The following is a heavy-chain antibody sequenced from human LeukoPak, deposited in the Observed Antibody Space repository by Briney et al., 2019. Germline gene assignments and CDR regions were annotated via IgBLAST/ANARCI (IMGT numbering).Heavy chain of an antibody. CDR2: INPSGGST. D-gene: IGHD4-11*01. CDR3: ARGPMTTVDY. J-gene: IGHJ4*02. CDR1: GYTFTSYY. V-gene: IGHV1-46*01. Sequence: ASVKVSCKASGYTFTSYYMHWVRQAPGQGLEWMGIINPSGGSTSYAQKFQGRFTISRDNSKNTLYLQMNSLRAEDTAVYYCARGPMTTVDYWGQGTLVTVSS.